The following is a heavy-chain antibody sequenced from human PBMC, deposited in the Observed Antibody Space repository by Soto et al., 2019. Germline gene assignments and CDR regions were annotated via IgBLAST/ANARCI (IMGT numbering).Heavy chain of an antibody. Sequence: SEPLYLTWVVSAKSMSEDIWWCWARQSPGKGLEWIGEVHHSKGALYNPSLSSRVTVSADVFSNKFFLEVRSVGAADTAVYYCAREGRYNLNSWGQGTPVTVSS. J-gene: IGHJ4*02. CDR3: AREGRYNLNS. D-gene: IGHD1-20*01. V-gene: IGHV4-4*02. CDR1: AKSMSEDIW. CDR2: VHHSKGA.